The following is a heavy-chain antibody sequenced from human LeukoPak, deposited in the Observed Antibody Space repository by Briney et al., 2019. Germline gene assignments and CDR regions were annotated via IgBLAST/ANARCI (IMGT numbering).Heavy chain of an antibody. J-gene: IGHJ4*02. CDR3: ARDPSLESNYGVYADF. D-gene: IGHD4-17*01. Sequence: GGSLRLSCAVSSHSFSRFSMIWVRQAPGKGLEWVASVTGRSSYIYYADAVKGRFTISRDNVRNTLYLRMNSLRVEDSAVYYCARDPSLESNYGVYADFWGRGTLVTVSS. CDR1: SHSFSRFS. CDR2: VTGRSSYI. V-gene: IGHV3-21*06.